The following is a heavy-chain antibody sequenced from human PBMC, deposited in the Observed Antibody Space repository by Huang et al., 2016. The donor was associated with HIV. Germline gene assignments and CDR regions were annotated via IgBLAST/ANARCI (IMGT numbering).Heavy chain of an antibody. CDR1: TFRFGVYW. V-gene: IGHV3-7*01. CDR3: ATKTAAMDI. Sequence: VESGGRLVQPGGSIRLSCVGSTFRFGVYWMSWVRQSPGKGLGCVANIKQDESEKYYVDSVKGRFNISRDNAKKVLFLEMNNVRVEDTATYYCATKTAAMDIWGQGTTVTVS. J-gene: IGHJ6*02. CDR2: IKQDESEK. D-gene: IGHD1-7*01.